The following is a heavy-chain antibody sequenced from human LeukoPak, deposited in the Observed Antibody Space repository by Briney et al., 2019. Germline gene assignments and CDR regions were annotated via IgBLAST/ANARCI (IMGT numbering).Heavy chain of an antibody. Sequence: PGGSLRLSCAASGFTFSSYAMSWVRQAPGKGLEWVSAISGSGGSTYYADAVKGRFTISRDNSKHTLYLQMNSLRAEDTAVYYCAKCQQWLVPFDYWGQGTLVTVSS. CDR2: ISGSGGST. J-gene: IGHJ4*02. CDR3: AKCQQWLVPFDY. D-gene: IGHD6-19*01. CDR1: GFTFSSYA. V-gene: IGHV3-23*01.